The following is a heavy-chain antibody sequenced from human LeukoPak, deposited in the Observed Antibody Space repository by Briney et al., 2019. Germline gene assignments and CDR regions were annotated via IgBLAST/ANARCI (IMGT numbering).Heavy chain of an antibody. V-gene: IGHV1-2*06. Sequence: ASVKVSCKASGYTFSSYDINWVRQAPGQGLEWMGRINPNSGGTDYAQKFQGRVTMTRDTSISTAYMELSRLRSDDTAVYYCARVGGAMVRGVIHFYFDYWGQGTLVTVSS. CDR3: ARVGGAMVRGVIHFYFDY. CDR2: INPNSGGT. CDR1: GYTFSSYD. J-gene: IGHJ4*02. D-gene: IGHD3-10*01.